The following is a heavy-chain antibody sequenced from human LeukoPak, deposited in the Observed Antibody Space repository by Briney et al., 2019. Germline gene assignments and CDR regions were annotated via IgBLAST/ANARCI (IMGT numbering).Heavy chain of an antibody. D-gene: IGHD1-1*01. Sequence: SVKVSCKVSGYTLTELSVHWVRQAPGKRLEWMGGFDPEDGETIYAQKFQGRVTMTEDTSTDTAYMELSSLRSEDTAVYYCATADMANLELDYWGQGTLVTVSS. V-gene: IGHV1-24*01. J-gene: IGHJ4*02. CDR2: FDPEDGET. CDR3: ATADMANLELDY. CDR1: GYTLTELS.